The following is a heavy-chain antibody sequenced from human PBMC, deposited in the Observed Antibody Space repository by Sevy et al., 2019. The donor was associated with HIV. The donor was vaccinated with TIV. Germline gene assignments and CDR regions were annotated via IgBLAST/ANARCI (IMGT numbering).Heavy chain of an antibody. D-gene: IGHD2-2*01. Sequence: GGSPRLSCAASGFTFSSYAMHWVRQAPGKGLEWVAVISYDGSNKYYADSVKGRFTISRDNSKNTLYLQMNSLRAEDTAVYYCARGWDIVVVPAANQFDYWGQGTLVTVSS. CDR1: GFTFSSYA. CDR2: ISYDGSNK. J-gene: IGHJ4*02. V-gene: IGHV3-30-3*01. CDR3: ARGWDIVVVPAANQFDY.